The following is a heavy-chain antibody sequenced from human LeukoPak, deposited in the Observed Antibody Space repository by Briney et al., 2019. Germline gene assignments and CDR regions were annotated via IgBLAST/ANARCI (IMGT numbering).Heavy chain of an antibody. D-gene: IGHD4-23*01. CDR3: AKDRDYGGNRFDY. CDR2: ISWNSGSI. Sequence: GGSLRLSCAASGFTFDDYAMHWVRQAPGKGLEWVSGISWNSGSIGYADSVKGRFTISRDNAKNSLYLQMNSLRAEDTALYYCAKDRDYGGNRFDYWGQGTLVTVSS. J-gene: IGHJ4*02. CDR1: GFTFDDYA. V-gene: IGHV3-9*01.